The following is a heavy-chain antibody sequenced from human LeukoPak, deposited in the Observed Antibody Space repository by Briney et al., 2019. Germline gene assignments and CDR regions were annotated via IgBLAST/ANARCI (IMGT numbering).Heavy chain of an antibody. J-gene: IGHJ6*03. CDR2: INHSGST. D-gene: IGHD6-19*01. CDR1: GGSFSGVY. V-gene: IGHV4-34*01. Sequence: SETLSLTCAVYGGSFSGVYWSWIRQPPGKGLEWIGEINHSGSTNYNPSLKSRVTISVGTSKNQFSLKLSSVTAADTAVYYCVRGGEIAVAGIYYYYMDVWGKGTTVTVSS. CDR3: VRGGEIAVAGIYYYYMDV.